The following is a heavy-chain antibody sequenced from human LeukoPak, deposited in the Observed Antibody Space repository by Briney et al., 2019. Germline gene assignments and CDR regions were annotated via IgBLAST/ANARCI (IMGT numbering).Heavy chain of an antibody. Sequence: GGSLRLSCAASGSTFRNYVIHWVRQAPGKGLEWVAVTSSDLNVKLYADSVKGRFTISRDNSRSTLYLQMNSLRPEDTAIYYCAREGYYGSGSPPSLYFDYWGQGTLVTVSS. CDR3: AREGYYGSGSPPSLYFDY. CDR1: GSTFRNYV. V-gene: IGHV3-30-3*01. CDR2: TSSDLNVK. J-gene: IGHJ4*02. D-gene: IGHD3-10*01.